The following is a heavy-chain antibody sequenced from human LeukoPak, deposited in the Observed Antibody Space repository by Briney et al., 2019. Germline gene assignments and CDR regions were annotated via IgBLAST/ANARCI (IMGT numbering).Heavy chain of an antibody. CDR2: IKQDGSEK. D-gene: IGHD1-26*01. J-gene: IGHJ3*02. Sequence: QSGGSLRLSCAASGFTFSSYWMSWVRQAPGKGLEWVANIKQDGSEKYYVDSVKGRFTISRDNAKNSLYLQMNSLRAEDTAVYYCARSSGSYWFDAFDIWGQGTMVTVSS. CDR1: GFTFSSYW. CDR3: ARSSGSYWFDAFDI. V-gene: IGHV3-7*01.